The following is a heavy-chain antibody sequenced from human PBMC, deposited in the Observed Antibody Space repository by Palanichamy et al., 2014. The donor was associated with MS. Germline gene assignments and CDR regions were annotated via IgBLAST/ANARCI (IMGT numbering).Heavy chain of an antibody. CDR1: IHLEHLC. CDR2: ISGSGDSI. CDR3: AKDRWSAVRGEFES. V-gene: IGHV3-23*01. D-gene: IGHD3-10*01. Sequence: EVQLLESGGGLVRAGGVPETLLCSLWIHLEHLCHDLGPPGSRRGLEWVSIISGSGDSIYYADSVKGRFTISRDISNNTLHLQMNSLRAEDTALYYCAKDRWSAVRGEFESWGQGALVTVSS. J-gene: IGHJ4*02.